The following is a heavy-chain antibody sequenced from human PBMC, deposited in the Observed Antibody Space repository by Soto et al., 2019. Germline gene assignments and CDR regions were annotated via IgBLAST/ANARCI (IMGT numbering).Heavy chain of an antibody. D-gene: IGHD1-26*01. CDR1: GFTFSSYG. V-gene: IGHV3-30*18. CDR3: AKETSGSRKSEYYFDY. CDR2: ISYDGSNK. Sequence: SLRLSCAASGFTFSSYGMHWVRQAPGKGLEWVAVISYDGSNKYYADSVKGRFTISRDNSKNTLYLQMNSLRAEDTAVYYCAKETSGSRKSEYYFDYWGQGTLVTVSS. J-gene: IGHJ4*02.